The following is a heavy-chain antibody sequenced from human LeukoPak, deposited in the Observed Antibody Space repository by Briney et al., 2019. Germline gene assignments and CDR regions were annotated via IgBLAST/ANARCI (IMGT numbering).Heavy chain of an antibody. V-gene: IGHV3-7*01. D-gene: IGHD3-3*02. CDR2: IKQDGSEK. Sequence: GVLRLSCAASGFTFSSYWMSWVRQAPGKGLEWVADIKQDGSEKYYVDSVKGRFTISRDNAKNTLYLQINSLRAEDTVVYYCARGPHFRSGYYLGLPDYWGQGTLVTVSS. J-gene: IGHJ4*02. CDR1: GFTFSSYW. CDR3: ARGPHFRSGYYLGLPDY.